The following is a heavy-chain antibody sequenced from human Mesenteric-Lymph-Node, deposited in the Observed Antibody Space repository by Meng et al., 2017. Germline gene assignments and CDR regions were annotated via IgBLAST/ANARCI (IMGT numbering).Heavy chain of an antibody. CDR2: IYYSGST. CDR3: ARGGHIYYYDTSDAFDI. D-gene: IGHD3-22*01. V-gene: IGHV4-31*03. J-gene: IGHJ3*02. CDR1: GGSISSGGYY. Sequence: VQLLESGPGLVKPSPPLSLTCTVSGGSISSGGYYWIWIRQHPGKGLEWIGYIYYSGSTYYNPSLKSRVTISVDTSKNQFSLKLSSVTAADTAVYYCARGGHIYYYDTSDAFDIWGQGTMVTVSS.